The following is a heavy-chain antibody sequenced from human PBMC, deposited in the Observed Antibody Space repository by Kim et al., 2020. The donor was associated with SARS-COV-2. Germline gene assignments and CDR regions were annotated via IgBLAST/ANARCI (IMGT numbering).Heavy chain of an antibody. Sequence: GGSLRLSCAASGFTFSDYYMSWIRQAPGKGLEWVSYISSSGSTIYYADAVKGRVTISRDNAKKSLYLQMNSLRAEDTAVYYCARENSHITIFGVVTRIGMDVWGQGTTVTVSS. D-gene: IGHD3-3*01. J-gene: IGHJ6*02. V-gene: IGHV3-11*01. CDR3: ARENSHITIFGVVTRIGMDV. CDR2: ISSSGSTI. CDR1: GFTFSDYY.